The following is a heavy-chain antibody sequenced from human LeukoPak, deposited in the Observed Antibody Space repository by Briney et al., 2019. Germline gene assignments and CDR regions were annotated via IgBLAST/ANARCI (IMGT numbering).Heavy chain of an antibody. Sequence: ASVKVSCKASGYTFTSYAMHWVRQAPGQRLEWMGWINPNSGGTNYAQKFQGRVTMTRDTSISTAYMELSRLRSDDTAVYYCARMYSSGSDSHYYYYYYMDVWGKGTTVTVSS. CDR3: ARMYSSGSDSHYYYYYYMDV. V-gene: IGHV1-2*02. D-gene: IGHD6-19*01. CDR2: INPNSGGT. CDR1: GYTFTSYA. J-gene: IGHJ6*03.